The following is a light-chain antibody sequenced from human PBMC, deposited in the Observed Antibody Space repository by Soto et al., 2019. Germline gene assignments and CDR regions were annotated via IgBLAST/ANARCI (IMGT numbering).Light chain of an antibody. V-gene: IGLV2-14*01. CDR3: SSYTSSSTLV. CDR1: SSDVGGYNY. CDR2: DVS. J-gene: IGLJ1*01. Sequence: QSALTQPASVSGSPGQSITISCTGTSSDVGGYNYVSWYQQHPGKATKLMIYDVSNRPSGVSNRLSGSKSGNTASLTISGLQAEDEADYYCSSYTSSSTLVFGTGTKVTVL.